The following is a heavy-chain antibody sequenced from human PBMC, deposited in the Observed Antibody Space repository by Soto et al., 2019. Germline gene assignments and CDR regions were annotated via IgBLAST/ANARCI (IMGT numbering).Heavy chain of an antibody. V-gene: IGHV1-69*12. CDR3: AVRGRVVRGRNFDY. CDR2: IIPIFGTA. Sequence: QVQLVQSGAEVQKPGSSVKVSCKASGGTFSSYAISWVRQAPGQGLEWMGGIIPIFGTANYAQKFQGRVTITADESTSTAYGELSSLRSEYTAVYYCAVRGRVVRGRNFDYWGQGTLVTVSA. D-gene: IGHD3-10*01. J-gene: IGHJ4*02. CDR1: GGTFSSYA.